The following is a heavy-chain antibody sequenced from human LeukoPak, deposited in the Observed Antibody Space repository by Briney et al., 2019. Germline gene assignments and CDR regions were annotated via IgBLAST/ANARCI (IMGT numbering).Heavy chain of an antibody. V-gene: IGHV4-39*07. D-gene: IGHD6-13*01. Sequence: SETLSLTCTVSGGSISSHTYYWGWIRQAPGKGLEWIGSIYYSGNTYYNPSLKSRVTISVDTSKNQFSLKLSSVTAADTAVYYCARVDVRSIAAAGYVDYWGQGTLVTVSS. CDR2: IYYSGNT. CDR1: GGSISSHTYY. J-gene: IGHJ4*02. CDR3: ARVDVRSIAAAGYVDY.